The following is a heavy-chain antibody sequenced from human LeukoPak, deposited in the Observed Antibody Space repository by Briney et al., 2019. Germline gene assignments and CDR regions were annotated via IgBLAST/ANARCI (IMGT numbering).Heavy chain of an antibody. V-gene: IGHV4-30-4*08. CDR1: GGSISSGDYY. CDR2: IYYSGST. J-gene: IGHJ4*02. D-gene: IGHD2-2*01. Sequence: SQTLSLTCTVSGGSISSGDYYWSWIRQPPGKGLEWIGYIYYSGSTYYNPSRKSRVTISVDTSKNQFPLKLSSVTAADTAVYYCARGASKVVPAALWGQGTLVTVSS. CDR3: ARGASKVVPAAL.